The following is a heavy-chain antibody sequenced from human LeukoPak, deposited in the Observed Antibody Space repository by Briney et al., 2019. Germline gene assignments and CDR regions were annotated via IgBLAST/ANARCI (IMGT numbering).Heavy chain of an antibody. J-gene: IGHJ4*02. CDR1: GYTFTSYG. D-gene: IGHD5-24*01. Sequence: GASVKVSCKASGYTFTSYGISWVRQAPGQGLEWMGWISAYNGNTNYAQKFRGRVTMTPDTSTSTASMELRSLRSDDTAVYYCASLKTDGYFDYWGQGTLVTVSS. CDR3: ASLKTDGYFDY. CDR2: ISAYNGNT. V-gene: IGHV1-18*01.